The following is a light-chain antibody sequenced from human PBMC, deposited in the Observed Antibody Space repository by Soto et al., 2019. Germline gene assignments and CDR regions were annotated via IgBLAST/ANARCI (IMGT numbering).Light chain of an antibody. CDR1: QTVRSN. V-gene: IGKV3-15*01. J-gene: IGKJ4*01. CDR3: QQYNNWPALT. CDR2: GAS. Sequence: EIVMTQSPATLSVSPGERATLSCRASQTVRSNLAWYQQKPGQAPRLLIYGASTRATGIPARFSGSGSGTEFTLAISSLQSEDLAVYYCQQYNNWPALTFGGGTKVEI.